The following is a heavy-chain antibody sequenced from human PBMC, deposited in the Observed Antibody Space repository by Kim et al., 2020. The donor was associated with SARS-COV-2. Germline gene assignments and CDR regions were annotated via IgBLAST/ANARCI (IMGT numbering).Heavy chain of an antibody. CDR3: ARGQQQLVRD. CDR2: IYYSGST. Sequence: SETLSLTCTVSGGSISSSSYYWGWIRQPPGKGLEWIGSIYYSGSTYYNPSLKSRVTISVDTSKNQFSLKLSSVTAADTAVYYCARGQQQLVRDWGQGTLVTVSS. D-gene: IGHD6-13*01. CDR1: GGSISSSSYY. V-gene: IGHV4-39*07. J-gene: IGHJ4*02.